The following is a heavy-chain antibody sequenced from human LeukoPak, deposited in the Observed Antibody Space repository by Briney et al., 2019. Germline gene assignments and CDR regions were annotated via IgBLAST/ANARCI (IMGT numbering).Heavy chain of an antibody. J-gene: IGHJ4*02. V-gene: IGHV3-53*01. Sequence: GGSLRLSCAASGFTVSSNYMSWLRQAPGRGLEWVSVIYSGGSTYYADSVKGRSTISRDNSKNTLYLQMNSLRAEDTAVYYCAKDALAYCGGDCYRGFDYWGQGTLVTVSS. CDR2: IYSGGST. CDR3: AKDALAYCGGDCYRGFDY. D-gene: IGHD2-21*02. CDR1: GFTVSSNY.